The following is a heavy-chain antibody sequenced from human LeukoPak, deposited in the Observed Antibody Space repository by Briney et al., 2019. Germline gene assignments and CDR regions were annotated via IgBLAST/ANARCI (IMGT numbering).Heavy chain of an antibody. CDR2: ISSSSSYI. CDR3: ASLMAAIY. Sequence: GGSLRLSCAASGFTFSSYAMHWVRQAPGKGLEWVSSISSSSSYIYYADSVKGRFTISRDNAKNSLYLQMNSLRAEDTAVYYCASLMAAIYWGQGTLVTVSS. V-gene: IGHV3-21*01. D-gene: IGHD5-12*01. J-gene: IGHJ4*02. CDR1: GFTFSSYA.